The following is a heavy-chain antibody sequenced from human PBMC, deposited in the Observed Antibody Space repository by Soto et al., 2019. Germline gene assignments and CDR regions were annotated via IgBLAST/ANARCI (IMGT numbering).Heavy chain of an antibody. CDR2: ISGSGGST. Sequence: GGSLRLSCAASGFTFSSYAMSWVRQAPGKGLEWVSAISGSGGSTYYADSVKGRFTISRDNSKNTLYLQMNSLRAEDTAVYYCAKHLPSGSYYGDFFDYWGQGTLVTVSP. CDR1: GFTFSSYA. V-gene: IGHV3-23*01. D-gene: IGHD1-26*01. J-gene: IGHJ4*02. CDR3: AKHLPSGSYYGDFFDY.